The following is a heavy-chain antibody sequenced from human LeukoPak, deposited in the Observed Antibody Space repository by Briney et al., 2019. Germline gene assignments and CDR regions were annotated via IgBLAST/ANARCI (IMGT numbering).Heavy chain of an antibody. CDR2: IYYSGST. CDR3: ASQIMSSSRQAFDY. D-gene: IGHD6-13*01. V-gene: IGHV4-59*01. CDR1: GGSISSYY. Sequence: PSETLPLTCTVSGGSISSYYWSWIRQPPGKGLEWIGYIYYSGSTNYNPSLKSRVTISVDTSKNQFSLKLSSVTAADTAVYYCASQIMSSSRQAFDYWGQGTLVTVSS. J-gene: IGHJ4*02.